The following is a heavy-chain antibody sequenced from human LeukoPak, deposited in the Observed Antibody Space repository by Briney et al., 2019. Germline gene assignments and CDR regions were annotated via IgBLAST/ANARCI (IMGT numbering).Heavy chain of an antibody. Sequence: GGSLRLSCTASGFTFSRHGMHWVRQAPGKGLEWVAIISNDGSRKYYAHSVEGRFTISRDNSKNTLYLQMDSLRAEDTAVYYCARDRAWNYFDYWGQGTLVTVSS. J-gene: IGHJ4*02. D-gene: IGHD3-3*01. V-gene: IGHV3-30*03. CDR3: ARDRAWNYFDY. CDR1: GFTFSRHG. CDR2: ISNDGSRK.